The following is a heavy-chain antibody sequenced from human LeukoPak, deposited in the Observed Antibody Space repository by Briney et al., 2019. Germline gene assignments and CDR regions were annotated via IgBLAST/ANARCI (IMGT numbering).Heavy chain of an antibody. CDR2: IHNGFSS. Sequence: GGSLRLSCAGSGITVSSSYMSWVRQAPGRGLEWVLVIHNGFSSYYADSVKGRFTTSRDDSENTLYLQMNSLRAEDTAVYYCAELGITMIGGVWGKGTTVTISS. V-gene: IGHV3-66*01. CDR1: GITVSSSY. J-gene: IGHJ6*04. D-gene: IGHD3-10*02. CDR3: AELGITMIGGV.